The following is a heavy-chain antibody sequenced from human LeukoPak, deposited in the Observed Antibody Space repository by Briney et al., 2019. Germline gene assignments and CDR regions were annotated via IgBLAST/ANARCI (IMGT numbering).Heavy chain of an antibody. V-gene: IGHV1-18*01. CDR1: GYTFTSYG. J-gene: IGHJ4*02. D-gene: IGHD2-8*01. Sequence: GASVKVSCKASGYTFTSYGISWVRQAPGRGLEWMGWISAQHGQTEYAPNSQDRVTMTTDTYTNTAYMELRSLRSDDTAVYYCAGSLGYCTSNVCYLKYWGQGTLVTVSS. CDR3: AGSLGYCTSNVCYLKY. CDR2: ISAQHGQT.